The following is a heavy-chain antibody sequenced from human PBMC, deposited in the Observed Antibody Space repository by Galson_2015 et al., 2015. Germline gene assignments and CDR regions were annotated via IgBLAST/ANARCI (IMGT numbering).Heavy chain of an antibody. CDR1: GFTFSNYG. V-gene: IGHV3-48*02. D-gene: IGHD1-14*01. CDR3: ARASNRDY. Sequence: SLRLSCAASGFTFSNYGMNWVRQAPGKGLEWVSYISTSSGTIYYADSVKGRFTISRDNAKNSLYLQMNSLRDEDTAVYYCARASNRDYWGQGTLVTISS. CDR2: ISTSSGTI. J-gene: IGHJ4*02.